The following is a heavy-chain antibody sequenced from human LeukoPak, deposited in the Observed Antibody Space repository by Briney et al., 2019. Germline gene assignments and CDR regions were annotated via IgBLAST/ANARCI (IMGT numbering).Heavy chain of an antibody. D-gene: IGHD6-13*01. CDR2: ISNSGDST. CDR3: ARDGARGAAAGTRGDY. Sequence: PGGPLRLSCAASGFTFTTYAMSWVRQAPGRGLEWFSVISNSGDSTYYADSVKGRFTISRDNSKSTLFLQMSSLRAEDTAIYYCARDGARGAAAGTRGDYWGQGTLVTVSS. V-gene: IGHV3-23*01. J-gene: IGHJ4*02. CDR1: GFTFTTYA.